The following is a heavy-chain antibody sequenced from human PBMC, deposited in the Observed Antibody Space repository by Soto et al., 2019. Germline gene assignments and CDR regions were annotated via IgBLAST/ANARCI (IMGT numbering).Heavy chain of an antibody. Sequence: GESLKISCHHSGNSFTTHWIGWVRQMPGKGLEWMGLIYPGDSHVRYGPSFQGHVTISIDSSTTTPYLQWSSLKASDTAIYYCARLHYSRSFSFYRGKGTLVTVSS. J-gene: IGHJ4*02. CDR3: ARLHYSRSFSFY. CDR1: GNSFTTHW. V-gene: IGHV5-51*01. D-gene: IGHD6-6*01. CDR2: IYPGDSHV.